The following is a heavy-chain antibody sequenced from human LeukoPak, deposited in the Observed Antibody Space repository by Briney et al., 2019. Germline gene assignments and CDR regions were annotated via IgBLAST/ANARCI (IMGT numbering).Heavy chain of an antibody. J-gene: IGHJ4*02. CDR3: ARHGAYYYDSSGYFDY. V-gene: IGHV4-59*08. Sequence: PSETLSLTCTVSGGSISSYYWSWIRQPPGKGLEWIGYIYYSGSTNYNPSLKSRVTISVDTSENQFSLKLSSVTAADTAVYYCARHGAYYYDSSGYFDYWGQGTLVTVSS. CDR1: GGSISSYY. CDR2: IYYSGST. D-gene: IGHD3-22*01.